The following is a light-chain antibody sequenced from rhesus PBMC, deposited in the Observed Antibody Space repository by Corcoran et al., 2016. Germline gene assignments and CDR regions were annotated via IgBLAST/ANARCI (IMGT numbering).Light chain of an antibody. V-gene: IGKV1-94*01. J-gene: IGKJ4*01. CDR1: QGITKE. Sequence: DIQMTQSPSSLSASVGDRVTVTCRASQGITKELSWYRQKPGKAPTLLIYAASTLQSGVSSRFSGSGSGTDYTLTISSLQPEDVATYYCLQDYTTPLTFGGGTKVEIK. CDR2: AAS. CDR3: LQDYTTPLT.